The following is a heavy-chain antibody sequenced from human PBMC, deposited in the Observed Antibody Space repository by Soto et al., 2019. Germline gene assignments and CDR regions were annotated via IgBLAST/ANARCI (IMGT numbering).Heavy chain of an antibody. V-gene: IGHV3-23*01. CDR1: GFTFSSYV. D-gene: IGHD6-25*01. Sequence: EVQLLESGGGLVQPGGSLRVSCAASGFTFSSYVMSWVRQAPGKGLEWVSAISASGGSTYYADSVKGRFTISRDNSKNTLYLQMNSLRAEDTAVYYCAKAHSGVTRAFDYWGQGTLVTVSS. CDR3: AKAHSGVTRAFDY. CDR2: ISASGGST. J-gene: IGHJ4*02.